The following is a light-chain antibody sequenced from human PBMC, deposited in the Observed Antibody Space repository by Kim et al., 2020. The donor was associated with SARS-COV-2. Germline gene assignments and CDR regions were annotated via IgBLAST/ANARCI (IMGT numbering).Light chain of an antibody. CDR1: SGINVGTYR. Sequence: QPVLTQPSSLSASPGASASLTCTLRSGINVGTYRIYWYQQKPGSPPQYLLRYKSDSDKQQGSGVPSRFSGSKDASANAGILLISGLQSEDEADYYFMIWHSSAFVFGTGTKVTVL. J-gene: IGLJ1*01. V-gene: IGLV5-45*02. CDR2: YKSDSDK. CDR3: MIWHSSAFV.